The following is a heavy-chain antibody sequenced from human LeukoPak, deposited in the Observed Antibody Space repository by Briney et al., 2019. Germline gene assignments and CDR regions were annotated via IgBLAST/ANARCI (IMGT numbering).Heavy chain of an antibody. Sequence: ASVKVSCKTSEYTFTGYYMHWVRQAPGQGLEWMGWISPNSGGTNYAQKFQGRVTMTRDTSISTAYMELSRLRSDDTAVYYCARVYRYSNHYYYMDVWGKGTTVTVSS. V-gene: IGHV1-2*02. CDR1: EYTFTGYY. J-gene: IGHJ6*03. CDR2: ISPNSGGT. D-gene: IGHD4-11*01. CDR3: ARVYRYSNHYYYMDV.